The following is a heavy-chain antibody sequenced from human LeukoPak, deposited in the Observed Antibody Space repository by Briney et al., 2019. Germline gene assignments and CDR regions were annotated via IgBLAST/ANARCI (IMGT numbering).Heavy chain of an antibody. D-gene: IGHD5-18*01. J-gene: IGHJ4*02. CDR2: IYYSGST. CDR1: GGSISSYY. V-gene: IGHV4-59*08. CDR3: ARSAPGAMGYFDY. Sequence: PSETLSLTCTVSGGSISSYYWSWIRQPPGKGLEWVGYIYYSGSTNYNPSLKTRVTISEDTSKNQFSLKLSSVTAADTAVYYCARSAPGAMGYFDYWGQGTLVTVSS.